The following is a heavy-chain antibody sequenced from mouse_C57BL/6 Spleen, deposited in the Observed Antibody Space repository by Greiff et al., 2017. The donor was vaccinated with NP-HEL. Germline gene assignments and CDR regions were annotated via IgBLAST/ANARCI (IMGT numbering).Heavy chain of an antibody. CDR3: ARWCYDDGWFGY. CDR1: GYTFTSYW. V-gene: IGHV1-52*01. J-gene: IGHJ3*01. Sequence: QVQLQQPGAELVRPGSSVKLSCKASGYTFTSYWMHWVKQRPIQGLEWIGNIDPSDSETHYNQKFKDKATLTVDKSSSTAYMQLSSLTSEDSSVYYCARWCYDDGWFGYWGQGTLVTVSA. CDR2: IDPSDSET. D-gene: IGHD2-4*01.